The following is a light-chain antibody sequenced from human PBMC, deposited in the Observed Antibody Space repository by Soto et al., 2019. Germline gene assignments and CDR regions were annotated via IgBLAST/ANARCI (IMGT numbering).Light chain of an antibody. Sequence: QMAQSPSSVSSSVGDRVTITCRASQDISNWLAWYQQKPGKAPKLLIYKASNLDSGVPSRFSGSGSGTEFTLTISSLQPGDFATYYCQQYHSFSRTFGQGTKVDIK. CDR1: QDISNW. CDR3: QQYHSFSRT. V-gene: IGKV1-5*03. CDR2: KAS. J-gene: IGKJ1*01.